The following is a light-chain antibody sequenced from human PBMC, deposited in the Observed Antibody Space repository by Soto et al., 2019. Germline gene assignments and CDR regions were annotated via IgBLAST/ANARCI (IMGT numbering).Light chain of an antibody. J-gene: IGKJ1*01. CDR1: QSINTY. V-gene: IGKV3D-15*01. Sequence: IGLTQSPATLSLSPGETATLSCRASQSINTYLAWYQQKPGQAPRLLIYDASKRATGIPARFSGSGSGTEFTLTITSLQSEDFAVYYCQQYNDWLWTFGQGTKVDNK. CDR3: QQYNDWLWT. CDR2: DAS.